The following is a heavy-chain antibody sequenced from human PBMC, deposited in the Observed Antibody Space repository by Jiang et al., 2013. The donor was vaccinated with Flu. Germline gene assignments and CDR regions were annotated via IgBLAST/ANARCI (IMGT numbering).Heavy chain of an antibody. CDR3: ARRHYSGWYMIDP. J-gene: IGHJ5*02. V-gene: IGHV5-51*01. D-gene: IGHD6-19*01. CDR2: FYPTDSDN. CDR1: GYTFTNHW. Sequence: GAEVKKPGESLRISCKASGYTFTNHWIVWVRQTPGKGLEWIGAFYPTDSDNRYSPAFQGRVTMSADKSITTAYLQWSSLKASDTGIYYCARRHYSGWYMIDPWGQGTLVTVSS.